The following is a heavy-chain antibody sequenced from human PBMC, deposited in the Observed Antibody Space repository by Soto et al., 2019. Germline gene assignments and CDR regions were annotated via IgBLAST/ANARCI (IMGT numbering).Heavy chain of an antibody. D-gene: IGHD2-15*01. CDR1: GGAISSGGYS. CDR2: IYHSGST. Sequence: QLQLQESGSGLVKPSQTLSLTCAVSGGAISSGGYSWSWIRQPPGKGLEWIGYIYHSGSTYYNPSLXSXVXIXXDRPKNQFSLKLSSVPAADTAVYYCARAVVTKYDYWGQGTLVTVSS. J-gene: IGHJ4*02. V-gene: IGHV4-30-2*01. CDR3: ARAVVTKYDY.